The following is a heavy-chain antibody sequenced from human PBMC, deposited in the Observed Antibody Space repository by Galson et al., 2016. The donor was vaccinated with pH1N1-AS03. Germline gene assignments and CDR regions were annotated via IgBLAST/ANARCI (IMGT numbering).Heavy chain of an antibody. V-gene: IGHV3-23*01. CDR1: GFIFSGYS. Sequence: SLRLSCAASGFIFSGYSMSWVRQAPGKGLEWVAAISPTGETTPYADSVKGRFIISRDNSKNTLFLEMDSLRAEDTAVYYCAQCVVSCQHSTLDYWGQGTLVTVSS. CDR3: AQCVVSCQHSTLDY. J-gene: IGHJ4*02. D-gene: IGHD2-2*01. CDR2: ISPTGETT.